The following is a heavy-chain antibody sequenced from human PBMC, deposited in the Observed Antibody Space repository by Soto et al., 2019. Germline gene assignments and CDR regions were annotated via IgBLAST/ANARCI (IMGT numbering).Heavy chain of an antibody. D-gene: IGHD2-15*01. CDR1: GGSISSGGYS. CDR3: ARGQVVAAQH. J-gene: IGHJ4*02. CDR2: IYHSGST. Sequence: LQLQESGSGLVKPSQTLSLTCAVSGGSISSGGYSWRWIRQPPGKGLEWIGDIYHSGSTYYNPSLKSRVTISVDRSNNQFSLKLSSVTAADTAVYYCARGQVVAAQHWGQGTLVTVSS. V-gene: IGHV4-30-2*01.